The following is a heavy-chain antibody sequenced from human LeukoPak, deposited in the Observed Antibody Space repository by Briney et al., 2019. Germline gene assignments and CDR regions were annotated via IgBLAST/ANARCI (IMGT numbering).Heavy chain of an antibody. CDR3: ARGTAMGSSWFDP. Sequence: SETLSLTCAVYGGSFSGYHWSWIRQPPGKGLEWIGEINHSGSTNYNPSLKSRVTISVDTSKNQFSLKLSSVTAADTAAYYCARGTAMGSSWFDPWGQGTLVTVSS. D-gene: IGHD5-18*01. CDR2: INHSGST. J-gene: IGHJ5*02. V-gene: IGHV4-34*01. CDR1: GGSFSGYH.